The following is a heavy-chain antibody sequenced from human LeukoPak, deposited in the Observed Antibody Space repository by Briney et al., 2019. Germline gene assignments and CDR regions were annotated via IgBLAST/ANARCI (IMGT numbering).Heavy chain of an antibody. V-gene: IGHV4-34*01. CDR2: INHSGST. Sequence: SETLSLTCAVYGGSFSGYYWSWIRQPPGKGLEWIGEINHSGSTNYNPSLKSRVTISVDTSKNQFSLKLSSVTAADTAVYYYAYSGSFGAWFDPWGQGTLVTVSS. J-gene: IGHJ5*02. CDR3: AYSGSFGAWFDP. D-gene: IGHD1-26*01. CDR1: GGSFSGYY.